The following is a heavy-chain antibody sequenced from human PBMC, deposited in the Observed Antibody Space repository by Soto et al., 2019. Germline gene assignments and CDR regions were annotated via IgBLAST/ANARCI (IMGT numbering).Heavy chain of an antibody. Sequence: PVKPSSKESGGTIGSYASSWVRQANGQGLEWMGGIIPIFGTANYAQKFQGRVTITADESTSTAYMELSSLRSEDTAVYYCARVGYSYGAIYYYYGMDVWGQGTTVIVSS. CDR1: GGTIGSYA. V-gene: IGHV1-69*01. CDR2: IIPIFGTA. J-gene: IGHJ6*02. D-gene: IGHD5-18*01. CDR3: ARVGYSYGAIYYYYGMDV.